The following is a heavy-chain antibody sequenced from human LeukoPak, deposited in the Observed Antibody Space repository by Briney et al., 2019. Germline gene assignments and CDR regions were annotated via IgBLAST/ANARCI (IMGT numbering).Heavy chain of an antibody. V-gene: IGHV1-18*01. CDR3: ARDTYYYDSSGYYYG. Sequence: ASVKVSCKASGYTFTSYGISWVRQAPGQGLEWMGWISAYNGNANYAQKLQGRVTMTTDTSTSTAYMELSRLRSDDTAVYYCARDTYYYDSSGYYYGWGQGTLVTVSS. J-gene: IGHJ4*02. CDR1: GYTFTSYG. CDR2: ISAYNGNA. D-gene: IGHD3-22*01.